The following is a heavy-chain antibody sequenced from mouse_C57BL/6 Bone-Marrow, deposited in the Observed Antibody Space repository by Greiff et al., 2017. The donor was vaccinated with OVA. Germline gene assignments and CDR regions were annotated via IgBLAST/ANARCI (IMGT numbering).Heavy chain of an antibody. CDR1: GYTFTDYY. D-gene: IGHD2-4*01. CDR3: ARLDYDYDGFDY. CDR2: INPYNGGT. V-gene: IGHV1-19*01. Sequence: EVQLQQSGPVLVKPGASVKMSCKASGYTFTDYYMNWVKQSHGKSLEWIGVINPYNGGTSYNQKFKGKATLPVDKSSSTAYMELNSLTSEDSAVYYCARLDYDYDGFDYCGQGTTLTVSS. J-gene: IGHJ2*01.